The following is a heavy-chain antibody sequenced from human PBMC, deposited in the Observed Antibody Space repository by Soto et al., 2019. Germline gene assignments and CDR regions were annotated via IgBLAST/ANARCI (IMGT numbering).Heavy chain of an antibody. V-gene: IGHV4-59*01. Sequence: QVQLQESCPGLVKPSETLSLTCTVSGGSISSYYSSWIRKPPGKGLEWIGYIYYSGSTNYNPSLTSRVTISVHTSKTQYFRKLSSVTAADTAVYYWAREGLTGTIGLYYYYGMDVGGQGTKVTVYS. CDR2: IYYSGST. J-gene: IGHJ6*02. CDR3: AREGLTGTIGLYYYYGMDV. D-gene: IGHD1-7*01. CDR1: GGSISSYY.